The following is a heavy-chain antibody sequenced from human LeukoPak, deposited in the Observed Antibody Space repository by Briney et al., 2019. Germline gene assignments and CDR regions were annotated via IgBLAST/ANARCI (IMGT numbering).Heavy chain of an antibody. CDR1: GGSISSGSYF. J-gene: IGHJ3*02. Sequence: SETLSLTCTASGGSISSGSYFWSWIRQPAGKGLEWIGRIYTSGSTNYNPSLKSRVTISVDTSKNQFSLKLSSVTAADTAVYYCASDRIEVDAFDIWGQGTMVTVSS. CDR3: ASDRIEVDAFDI. V-gene: IGHV4-61*02. D-gene: IGHD2-15*01. CDR2: IYTSGST.